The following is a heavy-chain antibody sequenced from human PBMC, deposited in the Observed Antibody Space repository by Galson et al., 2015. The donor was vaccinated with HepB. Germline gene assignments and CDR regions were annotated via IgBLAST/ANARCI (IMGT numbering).Heavy chain of an antibody. CDR2: ISGSGGST. CDR1: GFTFSSYA. CDR3: AKASRSTLKPGGYFDY. Sequence: SLRLSCAASGFTFSSYAMSWVRQAPGKGLEWVSAISGSGGSTYYADSVKGRFTISRDNSKNTLYLQMNSLRAEDTAVYYCAKASRSTLKPGGYFDYWGQGTLVTVSS. D-gene: IGHD3-16*01. V-gene: IGHV3-23*01. J-gene: IGHJ4*02.